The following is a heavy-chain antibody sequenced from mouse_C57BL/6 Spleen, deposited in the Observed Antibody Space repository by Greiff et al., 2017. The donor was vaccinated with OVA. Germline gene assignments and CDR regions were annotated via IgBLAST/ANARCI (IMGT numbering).Heavy chain of an antibody. CDR2: IWSGGST. CDR1: GFSLTSYG. V-gene: IGHV2-2*01. CDR3: ARNNYYGSSYDWFAY. D-gene: IGHD1-1*01. J-gene: IGHJ3*01. Sequence: VKLMESGPGLVQPSQSLSITCTVSGFSLTSYGVHWVRQSPGKGLEWLGVIWSGGSTDYNAAFISRLSISKDNSKSQVFFKMNSLQADDTAIYYCARNNYYGSSYDWFAYWGQGTLVTVSA.